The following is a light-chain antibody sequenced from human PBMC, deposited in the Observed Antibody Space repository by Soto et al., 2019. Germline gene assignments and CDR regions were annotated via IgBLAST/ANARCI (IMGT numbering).Light chain of an antibody. CDR3: QQYSDYSGA. V-gene: IGKV1-5*01. CDR1: QSIGTW. CDR2: DAS. J-gene: IGKJ1*01. Sequence: DIQVTHSPSTLSASVGDRVTITCGASQSIGTWLAWYQQKPGKAPKLLIFDASTLESGVPSRFRGSGSGTDFTLTISSPQPDDFAPYYCQQYSDYSGAFGQGTKVDIK.